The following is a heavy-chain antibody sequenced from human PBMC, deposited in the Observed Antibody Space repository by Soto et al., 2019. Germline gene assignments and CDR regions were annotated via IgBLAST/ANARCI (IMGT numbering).Heavy chain of an antibody. CDR1: GYSFSNFY. V-gene: IGHV1-46*01. Sequence: ASVNVSCKPSGYSFSNFYVHWVRQAPGQGLEWMGIIDPSSGTTSYTQKFQERVTMTRDTSMSTVYMELSRLRSEDTAVYYCARGAVVVPNGLIAGMDVWGLGTTVTVSS. CDR2: IDPSSGTT. D-gene: IGHD2-15*01. CDR3: ARGAVVVPNGLIAGMDV. J-gene: IGHJ6*02.